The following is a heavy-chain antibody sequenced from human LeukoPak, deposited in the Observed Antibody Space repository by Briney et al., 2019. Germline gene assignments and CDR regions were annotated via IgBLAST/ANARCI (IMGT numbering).Heavy chain of an antibody. D-gene: IGHD3-22*01. CDR1: GFTFSSYA. J-gene: IGHJ4*02. V-gene: IGHV3-23*01. CDR3: AKYLGDSSGYYYVGEDVGY. CDR2: ISGSGGST. Sequence: GGSLRLSCAASGFTFSSYAMSWVRQAPGKGLEWVSAISGSGGSTYYADSVKARFTISRDNSKNTLYLQMNSLRAEDTAVYYCAKYLGDSSGYYYVGEDVGYWGQGTLVTVSS.